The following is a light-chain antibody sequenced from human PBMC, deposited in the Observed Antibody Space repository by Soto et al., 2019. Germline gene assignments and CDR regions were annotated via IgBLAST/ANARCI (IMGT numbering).Light chain of an antibody. CDR1: QSVSSN. J-gene: IGKJ5*01. V-gene: IGKV3-15*01. CDR2: GAS. CDR3: QKYNNWPIT. Sequence: IVMTQFPATPSVSPGERANVSWRASQSVSSNLAWYQQKPGQAPRLLIYGASTRATGIPARFSGSGSGTEFTLTISSLQSEDFAVYYCQKYNNWPITCGQGTRLEIK.